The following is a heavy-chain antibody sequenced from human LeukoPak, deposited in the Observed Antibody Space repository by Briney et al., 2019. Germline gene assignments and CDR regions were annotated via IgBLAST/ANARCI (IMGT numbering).Heavy chain of an antibody. CDR1: GFTFSTFA. D-gene: IGHD3-3*01. CDR2: IFPSGGEI. CDR3: ARDNYDFWSGYSNYMDV. J-gene: IGHJ6*03. Sequence: GGSLRLSCEASGFTFSTFAMIWVRQPPGKGLEWVSSIFPSGGEIHYADSVRGRFTISRDNSKSTLSLQMNSLRAEDTAVYYCARDNYDFWSGYSNYMDVWGKGTTVTVSS. V-gene: IGHV3-23*01.